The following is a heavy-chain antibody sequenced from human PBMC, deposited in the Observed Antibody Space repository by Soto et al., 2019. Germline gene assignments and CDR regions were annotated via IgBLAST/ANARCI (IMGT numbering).Heavy chain of an antibody. V-gene: IGHV3-30*18. CDR1: GFTFSSYG. CDR3: AKDRGSSGWYPGHFDY. Sequence: QVQLVESGGGVVQPGRSLRLSCAASGFTFSSYGMHWVRQAPGKGLEWVAVISYDGSNKYYADSVKGRFTISRDNSKNTLYLQMNSLRAEDTAVYYCAKDRGSSGWYPGHFDYWGQGTLVTVSS. J-gene: IGHJ4*02. CDR2: ISYDGSNK. D-gene: IGHD6-19*01.